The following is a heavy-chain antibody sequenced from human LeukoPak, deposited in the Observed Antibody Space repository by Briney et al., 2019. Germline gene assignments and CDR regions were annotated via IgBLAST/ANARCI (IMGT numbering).Heavy chain of an antibody. D-gene: IGHD3-22*01. CDR2: IRYDGSNK. CDR1: GFTFSSYG. CDR3: AKDPLYYYDSSGYQF. V-gene: IGHV3-30*02. J-gene: IGHJ4*02. Sequence: GGSLRLSCAASGFTFSSYGMHWVRQAPGKGLEWVAFIRYDGSNKYYADSVKGRFTISRDNSKNTLYLQMNSLRAEDTAVYYCAKDPLYYYDSSGYQFWGQGTLVTVSS.